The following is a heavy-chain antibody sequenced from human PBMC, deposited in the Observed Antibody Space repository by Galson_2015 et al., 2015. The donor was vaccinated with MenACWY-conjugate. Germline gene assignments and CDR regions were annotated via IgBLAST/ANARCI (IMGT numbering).Heavy chain of an antibody. CDR3: AKRGGITASIWKDAFDI. V-gene: IGHV3-33*06. CDR2: IWYDGSNK. Sequence: LRLSCAASGFTFPSHGMHWVRPAPGQGLEWVAAIWYDGSNKYYADSVKGRFTISRANSKNTVYLLMDSLRAEDTAMYYCAKRGGITASIWKDAFDIRGQGTMVTVSS. D-gene: IGHD1-14*01. J-gene: IGHJ3*02. CDR1: GFTFPSHG.